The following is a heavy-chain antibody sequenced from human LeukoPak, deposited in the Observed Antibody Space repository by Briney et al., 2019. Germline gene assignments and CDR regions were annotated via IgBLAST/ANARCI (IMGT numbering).Heavy chain of an antibody. CDR3: ARSSRLQSPSGTDY. J-gene: IGHJ4*02. Sequence: ASVSASCTTSGYTLRVYYTHGVAHSPGQGLGWRGWMNAMNGGTNYAQDFKGMVTMTRDTSINTAYMEWSSLTSDNTALYYCARSSRLQSPSGTDYWGQGTLVSVSS. CDR2: MNAMNGGT. D-gene: IGHD3-10*01. V-gene: IGHV1-2*02. CDR1: GYTLRVYY.